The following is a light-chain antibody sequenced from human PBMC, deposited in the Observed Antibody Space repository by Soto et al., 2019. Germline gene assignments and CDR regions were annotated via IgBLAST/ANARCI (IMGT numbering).Light chain of an antibody. CDR3: CAYAGYSNFV. J-gene: IGLJ1*01. V-gene: IGLV2-23*01. CDR2: EGS. Sequence: QSVLIQPASVSGSPGQSITISCIGTSSDIGTYNLVSWYQHHPGKAPKLIIYEGSKRSSGYSNRFSGSQSGNTASLTISGLQAEDEADYYCCAYAGYSNFVFGNGTKLTV. CDR1: SSDIGTYNL.